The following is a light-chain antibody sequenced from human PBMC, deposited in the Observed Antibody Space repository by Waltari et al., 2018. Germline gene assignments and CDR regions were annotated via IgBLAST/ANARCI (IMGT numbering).Light chain of an antibody. J-gene: IGKJ5*01. V-gene: IGKV1-12*01. CDR2: AAS. CDR3: QQANGFLT. Sequence: DIQMTQSPSSLSSSVRDRITITRRASQGISNWLAWYQQKPGKAAKLLIYAASVLEIGVPSRFSGSGSGTDFTLTISSLQPEDFATYYCQQANGFLTFGQGTRLDI. CDR1: QGISNW.